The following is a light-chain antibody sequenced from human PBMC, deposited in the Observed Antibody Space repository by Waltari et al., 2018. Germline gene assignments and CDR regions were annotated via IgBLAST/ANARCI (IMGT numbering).Light chain of an antibody. CDR2: GAT. J-gene: IGKJ2*01. CDR1: PSDISN. Sequence: EIVMTQSPATLSVSPGERATLSCRASPSDISNLAWYQPKPGQPPRLLIYGATTRATGIPVRFSGSGSGTEFTLTISSLQSEDFAVYYCQQYNTWPSYAFGQGTKLEIK. V-gene: IGKV3-15*01. CDR3: QQYNTWPSYA.